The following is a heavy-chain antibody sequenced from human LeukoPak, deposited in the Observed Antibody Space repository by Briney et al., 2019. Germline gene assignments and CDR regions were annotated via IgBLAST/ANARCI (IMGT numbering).Heavy chain of an antibody. D-gene: IGHD2-2*03. CDR2: IGRSGETI. CDR1: VFTLREFY. J-gene: IGHJ4*02. V-gene: IGHV3-11*01. Sequence: GGTLRLSCAASVFTLREFYMSWIRQTPAEGLEWVSYIGRSGETIYYADSVKGRFTISRDNAKNLLFLQLNSLRAEDTAVYYCARGSSVGYFWGQGTHVTVSS. CDR3: ARGSSVGYF.